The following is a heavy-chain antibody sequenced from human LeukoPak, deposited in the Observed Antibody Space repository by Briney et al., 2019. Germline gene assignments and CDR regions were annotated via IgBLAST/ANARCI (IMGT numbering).Heavy chain of an antibody. D-gene: IGHD6-25*01. CDR2: IGIPGDT. V-gene: IGHV3-13*01. CDR1: GFTFSNYD. Sequence: HPGGSLRLSCAASGFTFSNYDMPWLRQATGKGLEWVSGIGIPGDTYYPDSVKGRFTISRENAKNSFYLQMNSLRAGDTAVYFCARAHVAAGLAFDIWGQGTMVTVSS. CDR3: ARAHVAAGLAFDI. J-gene: IGHJ3*02.